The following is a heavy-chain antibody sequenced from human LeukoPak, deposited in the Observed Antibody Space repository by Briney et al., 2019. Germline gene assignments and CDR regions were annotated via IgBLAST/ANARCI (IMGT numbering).Heavy chain of an antibody. CDR2: ISSSSSTI. CDR3: VRERTNYYDSSGYY. D-gene: IGHD3-22*01. Sequence: GGSLRLSCAASGFTFSSYSMNWVRQAPGKGLEWVSYISSSSSTIYYADSVKGRFTISRDNAKNSLYLEMNSLRAEDTAVYYCVRERTNYYDSSGYYWGQGTLVTVSS. J-gene: IGHJ4*02. V-gene: IGHV3-48*04. CDR1: GFTFSSYS.